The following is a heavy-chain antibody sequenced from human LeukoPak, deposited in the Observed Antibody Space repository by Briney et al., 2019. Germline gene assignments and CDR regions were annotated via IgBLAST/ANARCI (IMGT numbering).Heavy chain of an antibody. D-gene: IGHD3-9*01. J-gene: IGHJ5*02. Sequence: GGSLRLSCAASGFTFSSYAMSWVRQAPGKGLEWVSAICGSGGSTYYADSVKGRFTISRDNSKNTLYLQMNSLRAEDTAVYYCAKMRGDILTGYYRGWFDPWGQGTLVTVSS. CDR3: AKMRGDILTGYYRGWFDP. CDR1: GFTFSSYA. V-gene: IGHV3-23*01. CDR2: ICGSGGST.